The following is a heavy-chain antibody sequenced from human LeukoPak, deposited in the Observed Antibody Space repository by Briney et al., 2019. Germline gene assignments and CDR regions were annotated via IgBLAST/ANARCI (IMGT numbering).Heavy chain of an antibody. D-gene: IGHD3/OR15-3a*01. CDR1: GFTFISYG. Sequence: GGSLRLSCAASGFTFISYGMHWVRQAPGKGLEWVAVIWYDGSNKYYVDSVKGRFTISRDNCKNTLYLQMNSVRAEDTAVYYCARYDFYYYYMDVWGKGTTVTVSS. V-gene: IGHV3-33*01. J-gene: IGHJ6*03. CDR2: IWYDGSNK. CDR3: ARYDFYYYYMDV.